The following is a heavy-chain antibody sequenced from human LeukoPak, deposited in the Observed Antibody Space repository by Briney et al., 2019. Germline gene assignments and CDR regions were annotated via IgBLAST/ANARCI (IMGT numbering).Heavy chain of an antibody. V-gene: IGHV4-34*01. Sequence: SETLSLTCAVYGGSFSGYYWSWIRQPPGKGLEWIGEINHSGSTNYNPSLKSRVTISVDTSKNQFSLKLSSVTAADTAVYYRARGGSSGWYRDYFDYWGQGTLVTVSS. J-gene: IGHJ4*02. CDR3: ARGGSSGWYRDYFDY. D-gene: IGHD6-19*01. CDR2: INHSGST. CDR1: GGSFSGYY.